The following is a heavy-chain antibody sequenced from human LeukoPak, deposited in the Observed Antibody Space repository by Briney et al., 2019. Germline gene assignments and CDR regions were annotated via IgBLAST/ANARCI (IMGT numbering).Heavy chain of an antibody. V-gene: IGHV3-15*01. CDR1: GLTFNKAW. J-gene: IGHJ4*02. CDR2: IKNKGDGGTT. D-gene: IGHD3-10*01. Sequence: PGGSLRLSCAASGLTFNKAWMSWVRLAPGKGLEWVGRIKNKGDGGTTDYAAPVKGRFTVSRDDSKSTLYLQMNSLKTEDTAVYYCTTSGTPFEYWGQGTLVTVSS. CDR3: TTSGTPFEY.